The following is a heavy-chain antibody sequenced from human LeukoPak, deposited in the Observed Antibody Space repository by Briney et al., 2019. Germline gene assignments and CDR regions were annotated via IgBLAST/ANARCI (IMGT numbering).Heavy chain of an antibody. V-gene: IGHV1-58*02. CDR2: IVVGSGDT. J-gene: IGHJ3*02. Sequence: ASVKVSCKASGFTSTTSTMQWVRQARGQRLEWIGWIVVGSGDTNYAEKFQERVTINRDMSTSTVYMELSSLRSDDTAVYYCAADQPRYPDAFDIWGQGTMVTVSS. CDR1: GFTSTTST. CDR3: AADQPRYPDAFDI. D-gene: IGHD1-1*01.